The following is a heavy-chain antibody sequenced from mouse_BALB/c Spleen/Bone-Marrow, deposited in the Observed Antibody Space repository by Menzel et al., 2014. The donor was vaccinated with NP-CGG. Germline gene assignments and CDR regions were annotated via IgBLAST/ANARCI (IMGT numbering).Heavy chain of an antibody. J-gene: IGHJ4*01. V-gene: IGHV1-7*01. Sequence: QVHVKQSGAELAKPGASVKMSCKASGYTFTSYWMHWVKQRPGQGLEWIGYINPSTGYTEYNQKFKDKATLTADKSSSTAYMQLSSLTSEDSAVYYCARTDRYGYYAMDYWGQGTSVTASS. D-gene: IGHD2-14*01. CDR3: ARTDRYGYYAMDY. CDR2: INPSTGYT. CDR1: GYTFTSYW.